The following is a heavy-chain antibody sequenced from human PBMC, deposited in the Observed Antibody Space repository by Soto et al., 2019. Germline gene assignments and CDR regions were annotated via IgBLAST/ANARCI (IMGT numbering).Heavy chain of an antibody. J-gene: IGHJ4*02. Sequence: QVQLQESGPGLVKPSQTLSLTCTVSGDSISSGGYYWSWIRQHPGKGLEWIAHIYYSGSTYYNPFLKSRVNISVDASKNQFSLKLSSVTEADTAVYYCARSPHFDGYNDYWGQGTLVTVSS. CDR3: ARSPHFDGYNDY. CDR2: IYYSGST. V-gene: IGHV4-31*03. D-gene: IGHD3-9*01. CDR1: GDSISSGGYY.